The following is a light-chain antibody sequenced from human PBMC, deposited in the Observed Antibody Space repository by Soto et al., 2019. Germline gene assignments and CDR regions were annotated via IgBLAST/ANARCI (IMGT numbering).Light chain of an antibody. V-gene: IGKV1-33*01. CDR3: QQYYGLPPLT. J-gene: IGKJ5*01. Sequence: IQMTQSPCSRSASIVDRVTITCQASQNITNNLSWYQQKPGKAPNLLIYHASKLAKGVTSRFSGSGSGTDCSFIITSLQREDLATYYCQQYYGLPPLTFGQGTRLEI. CDR1: QNITNN. CDR2: HAS.